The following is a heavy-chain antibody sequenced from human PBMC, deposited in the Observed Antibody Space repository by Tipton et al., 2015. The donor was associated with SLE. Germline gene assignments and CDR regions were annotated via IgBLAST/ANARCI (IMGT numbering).Heavy chain of an antibody. D-gene: IGHD3-16*01. V-gene: IGHV4-39*07. Sequence: TLSLTCTVSGGSISSSSYYWGWIRQPPGKGLEWIGSIYYTGSTYYNPPLKSRLTISLDTPKNQFSLKLSSVTAADTALYYCARDIVLGGGAFDIWGQGTIVTVSS. CDR1: GGSISSSSYY. CDR2: IYYTGST. J-gene: IGHJ3*02. CDR3: ARDIVLGGGAFDI.